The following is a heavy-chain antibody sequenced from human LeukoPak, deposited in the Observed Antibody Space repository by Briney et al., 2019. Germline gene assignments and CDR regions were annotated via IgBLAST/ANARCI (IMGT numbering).Heavy chain of an antibody. Sequence: PSETLSLTCTVSGGSISSSSYYWGWIRQPPGKGLEWIGSIYYSGSTYYNPSLKSRVTISVDTSKNQFSLKLSSVTAADPAMYYCARGLPKHDFGDFGGTWFDPWGQGTLVTVSS. J-gene: IGHJ5*02. CDR1: GGSISSSSYY. CDR2: IYYSGST. CDR3: ARGLPKHDFGDFGGTWFDP. V-gene: IGHV4-39*07. D-gene: IGHD4-17*01.